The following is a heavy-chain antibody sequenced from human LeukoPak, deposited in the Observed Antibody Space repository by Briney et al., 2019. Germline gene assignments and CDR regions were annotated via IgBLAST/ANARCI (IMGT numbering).Heavy chain of an antibody. CDR2: INPNSGVT. V-gene: IGHV1-2*02. CDR3: ARAQGQSRYGYGAAYYYYMDV. CDR1: GYTFTGYY. Sequence: ASVKVSCKASGYTFTGYYMHWVRQAPGQGLEWMGWINPNSGVTNYAQKFQGRLTMTRDTSISTAYMELSSLRSDDTAVYYCARAQGQSRYGYGAAYYYYMDVWGKGTTVTVSS. J-gene: IGHJ6*03. D-gene: IGHD5-18*01.